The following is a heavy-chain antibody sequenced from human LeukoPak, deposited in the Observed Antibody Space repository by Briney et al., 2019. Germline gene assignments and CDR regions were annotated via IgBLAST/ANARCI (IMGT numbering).Heavy chain of an antibody. Sequence: PSETLSLTCTVSGGSISSYYWSWIRQPPGKGLEWIGYIYYSGSTNYNPSLKSRVTISVDTSKNQFSLKLSSVTAADTAVYYCARRRRSSWAFDYWGQGTLATVSS. D-gene: IGHD6-13*01. CDR1: GGSISSYY. J-gene: IGHJ4*02. CDR3: ARRRRSSWAFDY. V-gene: IGHV4-59*08. CDR2: IYYSGST.